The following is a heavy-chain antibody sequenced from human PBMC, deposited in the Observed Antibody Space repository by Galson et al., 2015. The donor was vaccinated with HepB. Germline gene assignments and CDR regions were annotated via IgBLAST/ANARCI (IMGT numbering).Heavy chain of an antibody. CDR1: GLAFSSSW. D-gene: IGHD2-15*01. CDR3: ARGGLLYALDI. Sequence: SLRLSCAASGLAFSSSWMHWVRQAPGEGLVWVSQINGEGRGIGHADSVRGRFTISGDNAKNTLYLQMNSLRVEDTAVYYCARGGLLYALDIWGQGTMVTVSS. J-gene: IGHJ3*02. V-gene: IGHV3-74*01. CDR2: INGEGRGI.